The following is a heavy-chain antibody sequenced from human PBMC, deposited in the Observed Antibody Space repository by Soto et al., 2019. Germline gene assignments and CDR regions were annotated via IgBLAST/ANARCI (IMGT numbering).Heavy chain of an antibody. CDR3: ARGAYDFWSGYSSHDAFDI. Sequence: PSETLSLTCTVSGGSISSGGYYWSWTRQHPGKGLEWIGYIYYSGSTYYNPSLKSRVTISVDTSKNQFSLKLSSVTAADTAVYYCARGAYDFWSGYSSHDAFDIWGQGTMVTVSS. CDR1: GGSISSGGYY. J-gene: IGHJ3*02. CDR2: IYYSGST. D-gene: IGHD3-3*01. V-gene: IGHV4-31*03.